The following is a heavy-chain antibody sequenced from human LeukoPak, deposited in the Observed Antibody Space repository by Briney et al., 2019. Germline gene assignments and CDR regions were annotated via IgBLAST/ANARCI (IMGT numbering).Heavy chain of an antibody. V-gene: IGHV4-59*08. D-gene: IGHD1-26*01. Sequence: SETLSLTCTVSGGSISSYYWSWIRQPPGKGLEWIGFNSDSGGTNYNPSLKSRVTMSVDTSKNQFSLKVTSVNAADTAVYYCARHGGSYTFDYWGQGTLVTVSS. CDR2: NSDSGGT. CDR1: GGSISSYY. J-gene: IGHJ4*02. CDR3: ARHGGSYTFDY.